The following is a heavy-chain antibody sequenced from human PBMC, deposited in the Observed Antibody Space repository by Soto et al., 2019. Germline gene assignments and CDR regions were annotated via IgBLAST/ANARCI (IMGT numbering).Heavy chain of an antibody. CDR1: GFTFRSYS. V-gene: IGHV3-48*02. CDR2: ISSSSITI. CDR3: AREGGSLNWFDP. D-gene: IGHD2-15*01. J-gene: IGHJ5*02. Sequence: EVQLVESGGGLVQPGGSLRLSCAASGFTFRSYSMNWVRQAQGKGLEWVSYISSSSITIYYADSVKGRFTSSRDNAQNSLYLQMNSLRDEDTAVYYCAREGGSLNWFDPWGQGTLVTVSS.